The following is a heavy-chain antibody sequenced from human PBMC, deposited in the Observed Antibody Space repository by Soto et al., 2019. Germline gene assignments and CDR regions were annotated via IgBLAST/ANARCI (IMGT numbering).Heavy chain of an antibody. J-gene: IGHJ4*02. V-gene: IGHV1-46*01. CDR3: ARVWGLVQYDDFWSGYYDY. CDR1: GYTFTNNY. D-gene: IGHD3-3*01. CDR2: INTSGGST. Sequence: ASVKVSCKASGYTFTNNYINWVRQAPGQGLEWVGVINTSGGSTKYAQNFHGRVTMTSDTSTSTVYMELSSLRSEDTAIFYCARVWGLVQYDDFWSGYYDYWGQGTLVTVSS.